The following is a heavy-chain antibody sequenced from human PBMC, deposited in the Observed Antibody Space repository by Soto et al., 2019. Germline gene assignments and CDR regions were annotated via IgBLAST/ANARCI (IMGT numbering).Heavy chain of an antibody. J-gene: IGHJ4*02. CDR3: ARDRGSGRY. V-gene: IGHV3-7*05. CDR1: GLTFSNYW. CDR2: INQAGNKK. D-gene: IGHD2-8*02. Sequence: GGSLRLSCVTSGLTFSNYWLSWVRQAPGKGLEWVANINQAGNKKYYVDSVKGRFTISRDNAKNSLYLQMNSLKAEDTAVYYSARDRGSGRYWGQGPLVTVSS.